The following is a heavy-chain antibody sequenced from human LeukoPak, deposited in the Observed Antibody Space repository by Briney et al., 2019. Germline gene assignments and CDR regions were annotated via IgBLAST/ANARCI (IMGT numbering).Heavy chain of an antibody. D-gene: IGHD4-11*01. Sequence: ASVKVSCMASGYTFTSYDINWVRQATGQGLEWMGWMNPNSGNTGYAQKFQGRVTMTRNTSISTAYMELSSLRSEDTAVYYCARGHDYSNYYKDDYWGQGTLVTVSS. J-gene: IGHJ4*02. CDR3: ARGHDYSNYYKDDY. CDR2: MNPNSGNT. CDR1: GYTFTSYD. V-gene: IGHV1-8*01.